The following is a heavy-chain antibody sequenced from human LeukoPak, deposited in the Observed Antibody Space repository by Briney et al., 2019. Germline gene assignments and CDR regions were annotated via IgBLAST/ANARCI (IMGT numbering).Heavy chain of an antibody. D-gene: IGHD5-24*01. Sequence: GGSLRLSCAASGFTFSSYWMSWVRQAPGKGLEWVANIKQDGSEKYYVDSVKGRFTISRDNAKNSLHLQMNTLRAEDTAVYYCARERDGRFFDYWGQGTLVTVSS. CDR2: IKQDGSEK. CDR3: ARERDGRFFDY. J-gene: IGHJ4*02. CDR1: GFTFSSYW. V-gene: IGHV3-7*01.